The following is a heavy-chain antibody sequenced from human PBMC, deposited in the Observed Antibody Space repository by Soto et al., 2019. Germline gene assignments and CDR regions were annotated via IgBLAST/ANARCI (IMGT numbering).Heavy chain of an antibody. D-gene: IGHD3-10*01. V-gene: IGHV3-74*01. CDR2: INSDGSST. Sequence: GGSLRLSCAASGFTFSSYWMHWVRQAPGKGLVWVSRINSDGSSTSYADSVKGRLTISRDNAKNTLYLKMNSLRAEETAVYDWARYTCSAKGGYGSGSFGAMDVWGQGTTVTVSS. CDR3: ARYTCSAKGGYGSGSFGAMDV. CDR1: GFTFSSYW. J-gene: IGHJ6*02.